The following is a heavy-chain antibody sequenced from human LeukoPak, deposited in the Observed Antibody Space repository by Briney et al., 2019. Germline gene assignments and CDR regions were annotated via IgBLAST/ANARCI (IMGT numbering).Heavy chain of an antibody. J-gene: IGHJ6*03. Sequence: GGSLRLSCAASGFTFGGYGMSWVRQAPGKGLEWVSSINWNGGSTGYADSVKGRFTISRDNAKNSLYLQMNSLRAEDTALYYCARGTGTIGYYYYMDVWGKGTTVTVSS. D-gene: IGHD1-7*01. CDR1: GFTFGGYG. V-gene: IGHV3-20*04. CDR3: ARGTGTIGYYYYMDV. CDR2: INWNGGST.